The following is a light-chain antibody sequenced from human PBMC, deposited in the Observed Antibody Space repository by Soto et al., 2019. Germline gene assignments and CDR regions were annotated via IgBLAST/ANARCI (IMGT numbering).Light chain of an antibody. CDR3: QQYYSSPWT. CDR1: QSITTL. CDR2: KAS. V-gene: IGKV1-5*03. J-gene: IGKJ1*01. Sequence: DIQMTQSPSTLSASVGDRVAITCRASQSITTLLAWYQQKPGKAPKLLIYKASSLESGVPSRFTGSGSGTEFTLTIYSLQPDDVATYYCQQYYSSPWTFGQGTKVEIK.